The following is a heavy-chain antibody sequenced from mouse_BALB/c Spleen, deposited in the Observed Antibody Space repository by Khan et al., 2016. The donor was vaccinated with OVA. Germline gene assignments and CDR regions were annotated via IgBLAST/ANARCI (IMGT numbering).Heavy chain of an antibody. D-gene: IGHD2-14*01. J-gene: IGHJ3*01. CDR2: INPSNGYT. CDR1: GYTFTSYT. Sequence: QVHVKQSGAELARPGASVKMSCKASGYTFTSYTIHWIKKRPGQGLEWIGYINPSNGYTNYNQKFKDKATLTTDKSSTTAYLQLSSLTSDDSAVXNCVRDGAYHRNDGWFAYRGQGTLVTVSA. V-gene: IGHV1-4*01. CDR3: VRDGAYHRNDGWFAY.